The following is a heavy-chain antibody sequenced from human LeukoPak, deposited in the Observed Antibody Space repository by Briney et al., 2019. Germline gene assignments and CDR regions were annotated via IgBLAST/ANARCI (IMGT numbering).Heavy chain of an antibody. CDR3: AKAGPVGGYQDYFDY. V-gene: IGHV3-23*01. J-gene: IGHJ4*02. Sequence: GGSLRLSCVASGFTFSSYAMSWVRQAPGKGLEWVSATSGSGANTYYADSVKGRFTISRDNSKNTLYLQMNSLRAEDTAVYYCAKAGPVGGYQDYFDYWGQGTLVTVSS. CDR2: TSGSGANT. CDR1: GFTFSSYA. D-gene: IGHD3-16*01.